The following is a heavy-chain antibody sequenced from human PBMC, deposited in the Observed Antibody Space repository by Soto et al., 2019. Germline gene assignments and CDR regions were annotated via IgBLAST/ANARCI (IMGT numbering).Heavy chain of an antibody. CDR1: GFTFSNYA. CDR3: AKNPANIALAGAGFDY. D-gene: IGHD6-19*01. Sequence: EVQLLESGGGLVQPGGSLRLSCAASGFTFSNYAMSWVRQAPGKGLEWVSAISGSGAGTYYADSVKGRFTISRDNSKITLYLQMSSLSAEDTAVYYCAKNPANIALAGAGFDYWGQGTLVTVSS. V-gene: IGHV3-23*01. J-gene: IGHJ4*02. CDR2: ISGSGAGT.